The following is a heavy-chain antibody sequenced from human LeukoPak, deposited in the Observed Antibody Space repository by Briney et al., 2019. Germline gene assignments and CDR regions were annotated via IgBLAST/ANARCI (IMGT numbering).Heavy chain of an antibody. CDR2: IYPGDSDT. J-gene: IGHJ4*02. CDR3: ATSYSSGWPSIFDY. D-gene: IGHD6-19*01. Sequence: GESLKISCKASGYTFTNYWIGWVRQMPGKGLEWMGIIYPGDSDTRYSPSFRGQVIISADKSIRTAYLQWTSLKASDTAMYYCATSYSSGWPSIFDYWGQGTLVTVSS. V-gene: IGHV5-51*01. CDR1: GYTFTNYW.